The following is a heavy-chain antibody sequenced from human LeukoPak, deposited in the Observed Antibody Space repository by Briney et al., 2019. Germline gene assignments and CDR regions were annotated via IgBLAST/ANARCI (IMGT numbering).Heavy chain of an antibody. Sequence: PGGSLRLSCAASGFTFSSYWMSWVRQAPGKGLEWVANIKQDGSEKYYVDSVKGRLTISRDNAKNSLYLQMNSLRAEDTAVYYCAKDQGFFATVAYFDYWGQGTLVTVSS. J-gene: IGHJ4*02. D-gene: IGHD4-23*01. V-gene: IGHV3-7*03. CDR2: IKQDGSEK. CDR3: AKDQGFFATVAYFDY. CDR1: GFTFSSYW.